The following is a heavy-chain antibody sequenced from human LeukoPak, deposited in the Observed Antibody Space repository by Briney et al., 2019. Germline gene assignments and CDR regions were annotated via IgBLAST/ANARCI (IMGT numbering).Heavy chain of an antibody. CDR1: GFTFSSYW. D-gene: IGHD5-18*01. J-gene: IGHJ4*02. CDR2: IYWNSGSR. V-gene: IGHV3-20*04. CDR3: AKGSGYSYGHLDY. Sequence: GGSLRLSCAASGFTFSSYWMSWVRQAPGKGLEWVSYIYWNSGSRGYADSVKGRFTISRDNAKNSLYLQMNSLRAEDTAFYYCAKGSGYSYGHLDYWGQGTLVTVSS.